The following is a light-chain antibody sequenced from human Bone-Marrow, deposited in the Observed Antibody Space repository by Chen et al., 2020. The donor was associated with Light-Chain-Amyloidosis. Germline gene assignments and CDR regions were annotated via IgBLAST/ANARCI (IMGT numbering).Light chain of an antibody. Sequence: QSALTQPASVSGSPGQSITISCTGTSSDVGSYNLVSWYQQHPGKAPKLMIYEVSKRPSGVSNRFSGSKSGNTASLTISGLQAEDEADYYCCSYAGSVVFGEGTKLTVL. J-gene: IGLJ2*01. CDR3: CSYAGSVV. CDR1: SSDVGSYNL. V-gene: IGLV2-23*02. CDR2: EVS.